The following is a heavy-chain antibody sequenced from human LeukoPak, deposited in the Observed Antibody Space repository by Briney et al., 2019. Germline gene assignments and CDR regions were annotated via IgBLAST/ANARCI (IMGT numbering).Heavy chain of an antibody. CDR2: INPSGGST. J-gene: IGHJ4*02. CDR3: AKSGSSSWLTFDY. V-gene: IGHV1-46*01. CDR1: GYTFTSYY. D-gene: IGHD6-13*01. Sequence: ASVKVSCKASGYTFTSYYMHWVRQAPGQGLEWMGIINPSGGSTSYAQKFQGRVTMTRDTSTSTVYMEPSSLRSEDTALYYCAKSGSSSWLTFDYWGQGTLVTVSS.